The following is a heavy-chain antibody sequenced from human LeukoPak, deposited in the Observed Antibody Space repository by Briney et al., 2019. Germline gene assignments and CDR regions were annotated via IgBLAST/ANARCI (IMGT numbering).Heavy chain of an antibody. D-gene: IGHD5-18*01. CDR1: GFTLSSYA. CDR2: ISYDGSNK. CDR3: ARSAVDTAMVTVY. J-gene: IGHJ4*02. Sequence: GRSLRLSCAASGFTLSSYAMHWVRQAPGKGLEWVAVISYDGSNKYYADSVKGRFTISRDNSKNTLHLQMNSLRAEDTAVYYCARSAVDTAMVTVYWGQGTLVTVSS. V-gene: IGHV3-30-3*01.